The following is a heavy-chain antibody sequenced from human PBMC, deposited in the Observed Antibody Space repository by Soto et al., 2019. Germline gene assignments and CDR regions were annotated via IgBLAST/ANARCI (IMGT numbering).Heavy chain of an antibody. D-gene: IGHD2-21*02. V-gene: IGHV3-30-3*01. CDR1: GFTFSGYA. CDR2: ISYDGSNK. J-gene: IGHJ6*02. Sequence: QEQLVESGGGVVQPGRSLRLSCAASGFTFSGYALHWDRQAPGKGLEWVASISYDGSNKYYADSVKGRFTISRDNSKKTLYLQMNSLRAEDTAVYYCARESGRGGGNSGGGMDVWGQGTSVTVSS. CDR3: ARESGRGGGNSGGGMDV.